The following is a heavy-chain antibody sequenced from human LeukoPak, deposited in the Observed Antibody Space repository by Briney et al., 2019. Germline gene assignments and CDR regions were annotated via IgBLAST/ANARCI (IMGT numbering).Heavy chain of an antibody. D-gene: IGHD6-6*01. CDR3: ASNIAARPKYFDY. Sequence: SETLSLTCTVSGGSISSGDYSWSWIRQPPGKGLEWIGYIYYSGSTYYNPSLKSRVTISVDTSKNQFSLKLSSVTAADTAVYYCASNIAARPKYFDYWGQGTLVTVSS. CDR2: IYYSGST. CDR1: GGSISSGDYS. J-gene: IGHJ4*02. V-gene: IGHV4-30-4*01.